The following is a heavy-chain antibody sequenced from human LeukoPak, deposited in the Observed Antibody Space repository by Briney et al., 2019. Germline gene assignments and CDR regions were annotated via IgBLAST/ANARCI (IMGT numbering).Heavy chain of an antibody. D-gene: IGHD6-13*01. CDR3: TRDVGGIAAAGTLADY. CDR1: GFTFSSYA. CDR2: ISYDGSNK. V-gene: IGHV3-30-3*01. J-gene: IGHJ4*02. Sequence: GGSLRLSCAASGFTFSSYAMHWVRQAPGKGLEWVAVISYDGSNKYYADSVKGRFTISRDNSKNTLYLQMNSLRAEDTAVYYCTRDVGGIAAAGTLADYWGQGTLVTVSS.